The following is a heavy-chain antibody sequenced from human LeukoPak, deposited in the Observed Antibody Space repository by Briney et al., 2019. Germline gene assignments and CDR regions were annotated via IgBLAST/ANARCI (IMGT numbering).Heavy chain of an antibody. J-gene: IGHJ1*01. D-gene: IGHD6-19*01. CDR1: GFTFDDYA. CDR2: ISWNSGSI. CDR3: AKAQPGYSSGPTYFQH. V-gene: IGHV3-9*01. Sequence: GRSLRLSCAASGFTFDDYAMHWVRQAPGKGLEWVSGISWNSGSIGYADSVKGRFTISRDNAKNSLYLQMNGLRAEDTALYYCAKAQPGYSSGPTYFQHWGQGTLVTVSS.